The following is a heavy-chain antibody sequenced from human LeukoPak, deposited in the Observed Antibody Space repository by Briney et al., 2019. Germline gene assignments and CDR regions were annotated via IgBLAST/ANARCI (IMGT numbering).Heavy chain of an antibody. CDR2: IVVGSGNT. CDR1: GFTFTSSA. CDR3: AASLYSSGYYSFVPMDV. Sequence: ASVKVSCKASGFTFTSSAMQWVRQARGQRLEWIGWIVVGSGNTNYAQKFQERVTITRDMSTSTAYMELSGLRSEDTAVYYCAASLYSSGYYSFVPMDVWGQGTTVTVSS. V-gene: IGHV1-58*02. D-gene: IGHD3-22*01. J-gene: IGHJ6*02.